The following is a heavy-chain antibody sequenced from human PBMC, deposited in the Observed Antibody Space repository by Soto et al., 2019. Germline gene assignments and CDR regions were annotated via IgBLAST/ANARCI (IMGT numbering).Heavy chain of an antibody. CDR3: ARLDCGGDCPWEYAFDI. CDR2: IYYSGST. J-gene: IGHJ3*02. Sequence: SETLSLTCAVSCGSISSSSYYWGWIRQPPGKGLEWIGSIYYSGSTYYNPSLKSRVTISVDTSKNQFSLKLSSVTAADTAVYYCARLDCGGDCPWEYAFDIWGQGTMVT. CDR1: CGSISSSSYY. D-gene: IGHD2-21*02. V-gene: IGHV4-39*01.